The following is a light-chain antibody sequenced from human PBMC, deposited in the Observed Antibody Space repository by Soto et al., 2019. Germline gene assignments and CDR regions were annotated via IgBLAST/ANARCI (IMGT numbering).Light chain of an antibody. Sequence: DIQMTQSPSSLSASLGERVTITCRASQGIGVYLAWFQQKPGNAPKLLIYAASTLQSGVPSRFSGSGSGTDFTLTVSSLQPEDVATYYCQKYNSAPLTFGGGPRVEIK. CDR2: AAS. V-gene: IGKV1-27*01. CDR1: QGIGVY. CDR3: QKYNSAPLT. J-gene: IGKJ4*01.